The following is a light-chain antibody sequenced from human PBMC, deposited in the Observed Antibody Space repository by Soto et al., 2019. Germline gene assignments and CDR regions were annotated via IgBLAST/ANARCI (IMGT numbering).Light chain of an antibody. V-gene: IGKV1-39*01. J-gene: IGKJ1*01. CDR2: AAS. Sequence: DIQMTQSPSSLSASVGDRVTITCRASQSIVTYLNWYLQKPGKAPKLLIYAASNLQSGVPSRFSGSGSGTDFTLTISSLQPEDFATYFCQQSYSNPPWPFGQGTKV. CDR3: QQSYSNPPWP. CDR1: QSIVTY.